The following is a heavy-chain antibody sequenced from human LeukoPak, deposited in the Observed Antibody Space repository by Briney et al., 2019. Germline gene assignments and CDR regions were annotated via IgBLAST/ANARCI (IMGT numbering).Heavy chain of an antibody. V-gene: IGHV1-2*02. J-gene: IGHJ5*02. CDR3: ARLYSSSWSRFDP. CDR1: GYTFTGYY. D-gene: IGHD6-13*01. Sequence: ASVKVSCKASGYTFTGYYMHWARQAPGQGLEWMGWINPNSGGTNYAQKFQGRVTMTRDTSISTAYMELSRLRSDDTAVYYCARLYSSSWSRFDPWGQGTLVTVSS. CDR2: INPNSGGT.